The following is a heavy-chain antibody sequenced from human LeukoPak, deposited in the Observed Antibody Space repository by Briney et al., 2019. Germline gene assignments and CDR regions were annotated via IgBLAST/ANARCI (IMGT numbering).Heavy chain of an antibody. CDR1: GGSISSGDYY. CDR2: IYYSGST. CDR3: ARDARGYCSSTSGYEDYGMDV. J-gene: IGHJ6*04. V-gene: IGHV4-30-4*01. D-gene: IGHD2-2*01. Sequence: SQTLSLTCTVSGGSISSGDYYWRWIRQPPGKGLEWIGYIYYSGSTYYNPSLKSQVTISVVTSKNQFSLKLSSVTAADTAVYYCARDARGYCSSTSGYEDYGMDVWGKGTTVTVSS.